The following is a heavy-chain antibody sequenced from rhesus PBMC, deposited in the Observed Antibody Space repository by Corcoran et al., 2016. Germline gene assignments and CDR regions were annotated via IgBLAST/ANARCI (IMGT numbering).Heavy chain of an antibody. J-gene: IGHJ4*01. D-gene: IGHD5-42*01. CDR3: ARERRGYQNGYYFDY. Sequence: QVQLQESGPGLVKASETLSLTCAVSGYSISRAYYWGWIRQPPVQGLEWLGHVSSGVTRFLNPSLKSRVTISKDTSTNQFSLRLSSVTAADTAVYYCARERRGYQNGYYFDYWGQGVLVTVSS. V-gene: IGHV4-99*02. CDR2: VSSGVTR. CDR1: GYSISRAYY.